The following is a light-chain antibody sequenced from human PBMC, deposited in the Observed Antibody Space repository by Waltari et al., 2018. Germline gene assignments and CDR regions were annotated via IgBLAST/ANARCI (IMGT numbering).Light chain of an antibody. CDR2: KTS. J-gene: IGKJ4*01. Sequence: DIQMTQSPSSLSASVGDRVIITCRASQSISKLLNWFQQKPGKAPKILICKTSTLQTGVPSRFSASGSGAHFTLTISNLQPEDFGTYYCHQSDDVPLTFGGGTKLEI. CDR3: HQSDDVPLT. CDR1: QSISKL. V-gene: IGKV1-39*01.